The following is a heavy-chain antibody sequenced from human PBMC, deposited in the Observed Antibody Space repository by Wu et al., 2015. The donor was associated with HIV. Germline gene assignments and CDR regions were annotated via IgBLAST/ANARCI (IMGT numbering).Heavy chain of an antibody. Sequence: QVQLVQSGAEVKKPGASLKVSCKASGYRFTGYYIHWVRQAPGQGLEWMGWINPNSGSTSFAQNFQGRVTMTSDASVTTAYMQLYRLTSDDTAVYYCARDSPLLVGYDYWAQGTLVTVSS. CDR1: GYRFTGYY. V-gene: IGHV1-2*02. CDR2: INPNSGST. J-gene: IGHJ4*02. D-gene: IGHD1-26*01. CDR3: ARDSPLLVGYDY.